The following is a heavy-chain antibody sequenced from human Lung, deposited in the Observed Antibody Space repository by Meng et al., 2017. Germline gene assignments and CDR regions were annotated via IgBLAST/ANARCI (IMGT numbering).Heavy chain of an antibody. J-gene: IGHJ4*02. CDR2: INPSFGTA. D-gene: IGHD6-6*01. CDR3: ARKGYSSSSGNDY. V-gene: IGHV1-69*01. CDR1: CSSCSSYD. Sequence: QVQVVGPGLVETSPAPSLTCSCTASCSSCSSYDSSWVRQAPGQGLEWMGDINPSFGTANYAQKFQGSVTITADESTSTAYMELSSLRSEDTAVYYCARKGYSSSSGNDYWGQGTLVTVSS.